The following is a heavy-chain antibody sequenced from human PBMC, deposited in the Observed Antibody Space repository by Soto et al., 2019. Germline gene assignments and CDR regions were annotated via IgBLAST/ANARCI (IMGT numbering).Heavy chain of an antibody. V-gene: IGHV3-20*01. CDR1: GFTFDDYG. D-gene: IGHD1-1*01. CDR2: INWKGDRS. Sequence: QLVESGGGVVRPGGSLRLSCAASGFTFDDYGMSWVRQTPGKGMEWVAGINWKGDRSGHADSVKGRFTISRDNAKNSLYLQMNSLRAEDTAFYHCAREVEGSTGTKLFDPWGQGTLVTVSS. J-gene: IGHJ5*02. CDR3: AREVEGSTGTKLFDP.